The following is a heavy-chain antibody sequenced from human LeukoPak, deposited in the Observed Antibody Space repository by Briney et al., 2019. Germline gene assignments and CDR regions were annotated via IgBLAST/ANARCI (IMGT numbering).Heavy chain of an antibody. CDR3: VRESSHDDRGYFDD. V-gene: IGHV3-48*03. CDR1: GFTFNTFE. J-gene: IGHJ4*02. D-gene: IGHD1-1*01. CDR2: ISSRGDTI. Sequence: GGSLRLSCAASGFTFNTFEMHWVRQAPGRGLGWVSYISSRGDTIHYADSVKGRLTISRDNAKNSLYLQMNSLRVEDTAVYYCVRESSHDDRGYFDDWGQGTLVTVSS.